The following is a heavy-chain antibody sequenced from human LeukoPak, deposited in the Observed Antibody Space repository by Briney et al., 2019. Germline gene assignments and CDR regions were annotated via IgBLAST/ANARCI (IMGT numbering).Heavy chain of an antibody. V-gene: IGHV3-66*01. CDR1: GFTVSSNY. J-gene: IGHJ3*02. D-gene: IGHD3-22*01. CDR3: ARDLDYYDSSGYLDAFDI. CDR2: IYSGGST. Sequence: GGSPRLSCAASGFTVSSNYMSWVRQAPGKGLEWVSVIYSGGSTYYADSVKGRFTISRDNSKNTPYLQMNSLRAEDTAVYYCARDLDYYDSSGYLDAFDIWGQGTMVTVSS.